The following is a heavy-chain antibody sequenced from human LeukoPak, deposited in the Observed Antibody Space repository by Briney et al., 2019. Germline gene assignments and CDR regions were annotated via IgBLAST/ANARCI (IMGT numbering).Heavy chain of an antibody. D-gene: IGHD3-10*01. V-gene: IGHV3-7*01. CDR1: GFTFSSYW. CDR3: ARDPFNGSGSYYYLY. Sequence: GGSLRLSCAASGFTFSSYWMSWVCQAPGKGLEWVANIKQDGSEKYYVDSVKGRFTISRDNAKNSLYLQMNSLRAEDTAVYYCARDPFNGSGSYYYLYWGQGTLVTVSS. CDR2: IKQDGSEK. J-gene: IGHJ4*02.